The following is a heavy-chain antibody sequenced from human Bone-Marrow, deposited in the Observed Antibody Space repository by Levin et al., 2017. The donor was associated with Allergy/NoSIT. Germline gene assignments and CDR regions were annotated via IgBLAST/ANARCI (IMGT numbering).Heavy chain of an antibody. CDR2: INHSGST. Sequence: SETLSLTCAVYGGSFSGYYWSWIRQPPGKGLEWIGEINHSGSTNYNPSLKSRVTISVDTSKNQFSLKLSSVTAADTAVYYCARGCAVVPAGIPYYFDYWGQGTLVTVSS. J-gene: IGHJ4*02. V-gene: IGHV4-34*01. D-gene: IGHD2-2*01. CDR3: ARGCAVVPAGIPYYFDY. CDR1: GGSFSGYY.